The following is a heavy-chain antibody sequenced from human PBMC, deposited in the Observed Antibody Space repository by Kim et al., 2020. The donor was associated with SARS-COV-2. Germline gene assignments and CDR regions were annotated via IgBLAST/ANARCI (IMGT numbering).Heavy chain of an antibody. CDR2: TTRSGDGS. CDR3: VKYGVNYGAVL. CDR1: GFTFSEYA. D-gene: IGHD3-10*01. J-gene: IGHJ1*01. Sequence: GGSLRLSCSGSGFTFSEYAIHWVRRAPGKGLEYVSATTRSGDGSFYADSVEGRFTVSRDNSKNTLYLQMNSLRVEDTSVYYCVKYGVNYGAVLWGQCTLVIVSS. V-gene: IGHV3-64D*06.